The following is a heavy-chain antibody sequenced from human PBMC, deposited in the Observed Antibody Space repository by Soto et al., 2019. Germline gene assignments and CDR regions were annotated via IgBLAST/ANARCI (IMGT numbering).Heavy chain of an antibody. Sequence: QVQLQQWGAGLLKPSETLSLTCAVYGGSFSGYQWTWIRQTPGQGLEWIGEINDSGNTNYNPSLKSRVTIFLDTPKKQISLKLSSVTAADTAVYYCARGVILWFGELSRRGGYYYYMDVWGEGTTVIVSS. V-gene: IGHV4-34*01. CDR2: INDSGNT. CDR3: ARGVILWFGELSRRGGYYYYMDV. D-gene: IGHD3-10*01. CDR1: GGSFSGYQ. J-gene: IGHJ6*03.